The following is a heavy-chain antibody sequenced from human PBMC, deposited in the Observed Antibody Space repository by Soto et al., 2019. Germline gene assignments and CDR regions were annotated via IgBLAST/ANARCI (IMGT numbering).Heavy chain of an antibody. J-gene: IGHJ4*02. Sequence: PSETLSLTCTVSGGSISSGGYYWSWIRQHPGKGLEWIGYIYYSGSTYYNPSLKSRVTISVDTSKNQFSLKLSSVTAADTAVYYCAREVSKANSGYDRNFDYWGQGTLVTVSS. D-gene: IGHD5-12*01. CDR1: GGSISSGGYY. CDR2: IYYSGST. CDR3: AREVSKANSGYDRNFDY. V-gene: IGHV4-31*03.